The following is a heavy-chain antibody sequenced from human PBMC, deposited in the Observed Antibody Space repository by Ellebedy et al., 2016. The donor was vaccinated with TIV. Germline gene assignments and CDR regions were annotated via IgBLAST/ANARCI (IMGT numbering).Heavy chain of an antibody. D-gene: IGHD4-17*01. CDR1: GGIFRSNA. V-gene: IGHV1-46*01. CDR2: LDARVGST. CDR3: ASVPSAGADF. Sequence: ASVKVSCKASGGIFRSNAFSWVRLAPGQGLEWMGVLDARVGSTVYAQNVQGRVTMTRDTSTRTVYMELTSLRSDDTAVYYCASVPSAGADFWGQGTLVTVSS. J-gene: IGHJ5*01.